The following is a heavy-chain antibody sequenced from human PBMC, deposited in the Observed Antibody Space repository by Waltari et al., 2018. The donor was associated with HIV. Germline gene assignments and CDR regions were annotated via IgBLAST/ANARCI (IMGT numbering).Heavy chain of an antibody. Sequence: EVQLLESGGGLVQPGGSLRLSWAAPGFTFNSSRMTWVRQAPGKGLEWVANIKEDGTEKYYVDSVKGRFTISRDNAQNSLYLQLNSLRAEDTAVYYCAREIGGNYYDYYFDYWGQGARVTVSS. J-gene: IGHJ4*02. CDR3: AREIGGNYYDYYFDY. V-gene: IGHV3-7*01. CDR2: IKEDGTEK. CDR1: GFTFNSSR. D-gene: IGHD1-26*01.